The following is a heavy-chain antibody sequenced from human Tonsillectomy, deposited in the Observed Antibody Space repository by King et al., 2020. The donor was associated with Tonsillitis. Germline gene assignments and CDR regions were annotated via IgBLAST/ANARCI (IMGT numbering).Heavy chain of an antibody. D-gene: IGHD2-2*01. V-gene: IGHV4-59*01. CDR3: ARDYCTETTCYPFDY. CDR1: GGSISGYY. Sequence: VQLQESGPGLVKPSETLSLTCTVSGGSISGYYWSWLRQPPGKGLEWLGYIHYTGTTKYSPSLESRVTISVDTSKNHFSLKLTSVTAADTAVYYCARDYCTETTCYPFDYWGQGTLVTVSS. CDR2: IHYTGTT. J-gene: IGHJ4*02.